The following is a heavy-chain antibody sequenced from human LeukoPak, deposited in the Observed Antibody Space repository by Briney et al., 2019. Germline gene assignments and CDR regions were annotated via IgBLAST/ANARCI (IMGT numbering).Heavy chain of an antibody. D-gene: IGHD5-12*01. CDR2: IYYSGST. V-gene: IGHV4-31*03. CDR3: ASVSFDSRYSGYDWWFDP. J-gene: IGHJ5*02. Sequence: PSETLSLTCTVSGGSISSGGYYWSLIRQHPGKGLEWIGYIYYSGSTYYNPSLKSRVTISVDTSKNQFSLKLSSVTAADTAVYYCASVSFDSRYSGYDWWFDPWGQGTLVTVSS. CDR1: GGSISSGGYY.